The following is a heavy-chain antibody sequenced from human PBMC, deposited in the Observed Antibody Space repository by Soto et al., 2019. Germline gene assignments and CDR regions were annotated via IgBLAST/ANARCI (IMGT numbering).Heavy chain of an antibody. D-gene: IGHD6-13*01. Sequence: EVQLLESGGGLVQPGGSLRLSCAASGFTFSSYAMSWVRQAPGKGLEWVSAISGSGGSTYYADSVKGRFTSSRDNSKTTLYLQMNSLRAEDTTVYYCAYSSTPFDHWGPGTLVTVSS. V-gene: IGHV3-23*01. CDR3: AYSSTPFDH. J-gene: IGHJ4*02. CDR1: GFTFSSYA. CDR2: ISGSGGST.